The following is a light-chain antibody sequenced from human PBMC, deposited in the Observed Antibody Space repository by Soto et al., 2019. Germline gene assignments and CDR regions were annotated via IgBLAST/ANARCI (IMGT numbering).Light chain of an antibody. CDR1: QTVRNHY. CDR3: QQFSSYPLT. Sequence: EFVLTQSPGTLSLSPGERSTLSCRVSQTVRNHYLAWYQQTPGQAPRLXIYDASSRETGIPDRFSGGGAGTDCTRTISRLEPEDFAVDYCQQFSSYPLTFGGGTKVDIK. CDR2: DAS. V-gene: IGKV3-20*01. J-gene: IGKJ4*01.